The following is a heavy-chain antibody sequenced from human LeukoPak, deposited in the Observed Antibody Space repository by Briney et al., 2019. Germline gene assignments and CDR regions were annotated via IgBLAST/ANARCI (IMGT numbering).Heavy chain of an antibody. CDR1: GFTFSSYS. J-gene: IGHJ4*02. CDR3: ARGTGYSSGWPDY. D-gene: IGHD6-19*01. Sequence: PGGSLRLSCAASGFTFSSYSMNWVRQAPGKGLEWVSSISSSSSYIYYADSVKGRFTISRDSAKNSLYLQMNSLRVEDTAVYYCARGTGYSSGWPDYWGQGTLVTVSS. CDR2: ISSSSSYI. V-gene: IGHV3-21*01.